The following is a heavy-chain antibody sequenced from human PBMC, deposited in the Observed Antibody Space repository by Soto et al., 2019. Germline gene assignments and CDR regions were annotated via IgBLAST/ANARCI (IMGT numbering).Heavy chain of an antibody. J-gene: IGHJ6*02. D-gene: IGHD6-19*01. CDR1: GGSFSGYY. CDR2: INHSGVT. Sequence: QVQLQQWGAGLLKPSGTLSLTCAVYGGSFSGYYWSWIRQPPGKGLEWIGEINHSGVTNYKPSLKRRVTISADTSKNQFSLQLKSVTAADTALYYCARFSGSYYYAMDVWGQGSTVTVSS. CDR3: ARFSGSYYYAMDV. V-gene: IGHV4-34*01.